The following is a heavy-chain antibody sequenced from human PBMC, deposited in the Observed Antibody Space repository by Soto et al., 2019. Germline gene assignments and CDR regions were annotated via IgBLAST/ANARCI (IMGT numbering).Heavy chain of an antibody. V-gene: IGHV3-74*01. CDR2: INSDGSST. D-gene: IGHD3-9*01. CDR1: GFTFSSYW. CDR3: ARNGATGGYYDILTGYSYYYYMDV. Sequence: GGSLRLSCAASGFTFSSYWMHWVRQAPGKGLVWVSRINSDGSSTSYADSGKGRFTISRDNAKNTLYLQMNSLRAEDTAVYYCARNGATGGYYDILTGYSYYYYMDVWGKGTTVTVSS. J-gene: IGHJ6*03.